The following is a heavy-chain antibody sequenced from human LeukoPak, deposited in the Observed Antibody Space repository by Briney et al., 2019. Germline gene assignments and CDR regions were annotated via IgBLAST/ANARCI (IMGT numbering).Heavy chain of an antibody. J-gene: IGHJ4*02. CDR3: ARDKVDIVVVPAAKLRDY. D-gene: IGHD2-2*03. CDR1: GYTVTSYG. Sequence: GASVKVSCKASGYTVTSYGISWGRQAAGQGREGMGWISAYIGNTNYAQNLQGRVTMPTATSTSNASMDLRSLRSDDTAVYYCARDKVDIVVVPAAKLRDYWGQGTLVTVSS. CDR2: ISAYIGNT. V-gene: IGHV1-18*01.